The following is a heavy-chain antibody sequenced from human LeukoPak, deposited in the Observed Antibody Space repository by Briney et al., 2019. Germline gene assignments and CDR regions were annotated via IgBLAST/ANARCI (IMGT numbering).Heavy chain of an antibody. D-gene: IGHD2-15*01. CDR1: GYSFTSYW. Sequence: GESLKISCKGSGYSFTSYWIGWLRQMPGKGLEWMGIIYPGDPDTRYSPSFQGQVTISADKSISTAYLQWSSLKASDTAMYYCARRDGYCSGGSCYLFDYWGQGTLVTVSS. J-gene: IGHJ4*02. CDR2: IYPGDPDT. V-gene: IGHV5-51*01. CDR3: ARRDGYCSGGSCYLFDY.